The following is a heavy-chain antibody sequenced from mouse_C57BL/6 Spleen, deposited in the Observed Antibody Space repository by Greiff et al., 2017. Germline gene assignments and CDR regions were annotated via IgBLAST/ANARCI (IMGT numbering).Heavy chain of an antibody. CDR2: IHPSDSDT. Sequence: QVQLQQPGAELVKPGASVKVSCKASGYTFTSYWMHWVKQRPGQGLEWIGRIHPSDSDTNYNQKFKGKATLTVDKSSSAAYMQLSSLTSKDSAVYKSAIDDYYGSRICAYWGQGTLVTVSA. CDR3: AIDDYYGSRICAY. D-gene: IGHD1-1*01. CDR1: GYTFTSYW. J-gene: IGHJ3*01. V-gene: IGHV1-74*01.